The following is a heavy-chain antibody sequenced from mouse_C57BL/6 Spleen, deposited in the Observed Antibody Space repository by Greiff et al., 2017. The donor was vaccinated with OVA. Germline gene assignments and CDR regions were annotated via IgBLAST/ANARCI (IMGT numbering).Heavy chain of an antibody. D-gene: IGHD1-1*01. CDR1: GYTFTSYW. V-gene: IGHV1-69*01. J-gene: IGHJ1*03. CDR3: ARPIYYYGSSYRYFDV. Sequence: QVQLQQPGAELVMPGASVKLSCTASGYTFTSYWMHWVKQRPGQGLEWIGEIDPSDSYTNYNQKFKGKSTLTVDKSSSTAYMQLSSLTSEVSAVYYCARPIYYYGSSYRYFDVWGTGTTVTVSS. CDR2: IDPSDSYT.